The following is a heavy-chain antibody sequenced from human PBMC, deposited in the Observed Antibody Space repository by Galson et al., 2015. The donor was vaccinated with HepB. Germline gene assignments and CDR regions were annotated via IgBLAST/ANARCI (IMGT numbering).Heavy chain of an antibody. CDR1: GFTFSSYW. CDR3: ARSEDSRSHRYYDFWSGYLRPKKDDAFDI. J-gene: IGHJ3*02. CDR2: INSDGSST. Sequence: SLRLSCAASGFTFSSYWMHWVRQAPGKGLVWVSRINSDGSSTSYADSVKGRFTISRDNAKNTLYLQMNSLRAEDTAVYYCARSEDSRSHRYYDFWSGYLRPKKDDAFDIWGQGTMVTVSS. V-gene: IGHV3-74*01. D-gene: IGHD3-3*01.